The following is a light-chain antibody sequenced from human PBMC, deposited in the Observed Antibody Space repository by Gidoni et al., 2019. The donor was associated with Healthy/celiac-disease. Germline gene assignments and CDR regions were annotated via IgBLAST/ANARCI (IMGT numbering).Light chain of an antibody. J-gene: IGLJ7*01. CDR3: QSYDSSIHAV. CDR2: EDT. V-gene: IGLV6-57*02. Sequence: NFMRTRPHSVSESPGRTGTLSCTGSSCSIDSYYVQWSQQRPGRAPTTVIYEDTQRPSGVPDRFSGFIDSSPISATLTISGLKTEDEADYYCQSYDSSIHAVFGGGTQLTVL. CDR1: SCSIDSYY.